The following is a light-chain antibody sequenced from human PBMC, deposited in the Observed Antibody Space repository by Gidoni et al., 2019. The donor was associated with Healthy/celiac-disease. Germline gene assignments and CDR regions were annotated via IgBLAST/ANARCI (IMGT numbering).Light chain of an antibody. CDR2: LGS. Sequence: DIVMTTSPPYPHVTPGEPASITCRSSRNLLHSNGYNYLDWYLQKPGQSPQLLIYLGSNRASGVPDRFSCSGSGTDFTLKISRVEAEDVGVYYCMQTLQTPLTFGGGTKVEIK. CDR1: RNLLHSNGYNY. J-gene: IGKJ4*01. V-gene: IGKV2-28*01. CDR3: MQTLQTPLT.